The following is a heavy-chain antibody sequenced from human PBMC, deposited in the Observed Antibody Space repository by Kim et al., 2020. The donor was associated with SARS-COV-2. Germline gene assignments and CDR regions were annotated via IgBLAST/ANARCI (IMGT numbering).Heavy chain of an antibody. J-gene: IGHJ6*02. CDR2: IYYSGST. D-gene: IGHD3-10*01. CDR1: GGSISSGGYY. CDR3: ARLSITMVRGDRDV. V-gene: IGHV4-31*03. Sequence: SETLSLTCTVSGGSISSGGYYWSWIRQHPGKGLEWIGYIYYSGSTYYNPSLKSRVTISVDTSKNQFSLKLSSVTAADTAVYYCARLSITMVRGDRDVWGQGTTVTVSS.